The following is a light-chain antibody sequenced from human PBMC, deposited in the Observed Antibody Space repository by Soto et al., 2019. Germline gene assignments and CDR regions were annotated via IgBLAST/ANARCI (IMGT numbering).Light chain of an antibody. J-gene: IGKJ4*01. CDR3: MQALQTPLT. V-gene: IGKV2-28*01. CDR2: LGS. CDR1: QSLLHSNGYNY. Sequence: PLSLPVTPGEPASISCRSSQSLLHSNGYNYLDWYLQKPGQSPQLLIYLGSNRSSGVPDRFSGSGSGTDFTLKISRVEAGDVGVYYCMQALQTPLTFGGGTKVDIK.